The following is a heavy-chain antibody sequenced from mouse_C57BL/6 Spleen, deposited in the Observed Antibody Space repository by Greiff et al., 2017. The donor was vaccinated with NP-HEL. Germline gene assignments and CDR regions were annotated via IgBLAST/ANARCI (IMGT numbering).Heavy chain of an antibody. Sequence: EVKVEESGGGLVQPGGSLKLSCAASGFTFSDYGMAWVRQAPRKGPEWVAFISNLAYSIYYADTVTGRFTISRENAKNTLYLEMSSRRSEDTAMYYCARGDYGSSPWFADWGKGTLVTVSA. CDR2: ISNLAYSI. D-gene: IGHD1-1*01. CDR1: GFTFSDYG. J-gene: IGHJ3*01. V-gene: IGHV5-15*04. CDR3: ARGDYGSSPWFAD.